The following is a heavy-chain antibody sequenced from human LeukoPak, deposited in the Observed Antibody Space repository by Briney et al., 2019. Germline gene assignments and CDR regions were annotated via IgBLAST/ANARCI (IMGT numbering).Heavy chain of an antibody. J-gene: IGHJ4*02. V-gene: IGHV3-7*01. Sequence: GGSLRLSCGASGFIFSSYWMNWVRQSPGKGLEWVANIKQDGSEKYYVDSVKGRFSISRDNAKNSLYLQMNSLRAEDTGVYYCARVPAGRGLRSYGDYFSVLDYWGQGVLVTVSS. CDR1: GFIFSSYW. D-gene: IGHD4-17*01. CDR2: IKQDGSEK. CDR3: ARVPAGRGLRSYGDYFSVLDY.